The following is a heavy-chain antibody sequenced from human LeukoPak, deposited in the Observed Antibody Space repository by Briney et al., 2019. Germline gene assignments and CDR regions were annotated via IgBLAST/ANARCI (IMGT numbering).Heavy chain of an antibody. D-gene: IGHD3-10*01. CDR1: GYTFTSYY. Sequence: ASVKVSCKASGYTFTSYYMHWVRQAPGQGLEWMGIINPSGGSTSYAQKFQGRVTMTRDTSTSTVYMELSSLRSEDTAVYYCARGRTDYYYYYYMDVWGKGTTVTVSS. V-gene: IGHV1-46*01. CDR3: ARGRTDYYYYYYMDV. J-gene: IGHJ6*03. CDR2: INPSGGST.